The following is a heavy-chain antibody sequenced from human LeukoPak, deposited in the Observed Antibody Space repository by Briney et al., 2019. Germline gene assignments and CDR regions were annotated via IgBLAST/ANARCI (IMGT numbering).Heavy chain of an antibody. CDR3: AGNMKYYGGLHY. D-gene: IGHD4-23*01. CDR2: IYYSGST. V-gene: IGHV4-59*08. J-gene: IGHJ4*02. Sequence: PSETLSLICSVSGGSKCTYNSNWIRQPPGKGLEWIGNIYYSGSTNYDPSLKSRVTISVDTSKNQFSLKLSSVTAADTAVNYCAGNMKYYGGLHYSGQGTLVTVSS. CDR1: GGSKCTYN.